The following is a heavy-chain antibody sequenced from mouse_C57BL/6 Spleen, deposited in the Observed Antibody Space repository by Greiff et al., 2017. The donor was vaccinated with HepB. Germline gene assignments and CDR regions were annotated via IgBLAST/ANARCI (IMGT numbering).Heavy chain of an antibody. V-gene: IGHV14-4*01. D-gene: IGHD6-1*01. Sequence: EVQLQQSGAELVRPGASVKLSCPASGFNIKDDYMHWVKQRPEQGLEWIGWIDPENGDTEYASKFQGKATITADTSSNTAYLQLSSLTSEDTAVYYCTTPPYFDYWGQGTTLTVSS. CDR2: IDPENGDT. CDR1: GFNIKDDY. J-gene: IGHJ2*01. CDR3: TTPPYFDY.